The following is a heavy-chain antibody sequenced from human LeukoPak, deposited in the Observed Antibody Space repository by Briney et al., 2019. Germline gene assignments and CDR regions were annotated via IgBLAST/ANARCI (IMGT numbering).Heavy chain of an antibody. Sequence: GGSLRLSCAASGFTLSSYSMNWVRQAPGKGLEWVSSIISSSSSYIYYAESVKGRFTISRDNAKNSLYLQMNSLRAEDTAVYYCARDPSHDYYDSSGRTNWGQGTLVTVSS. J-gene: IGHJ4*02. CDR2: IISSSSSYI. CDR3: ARDPSHDYYDSSGRTN. V-gene: IGHV3-21*01. CDR1: GFTLSSYS. D-gene: IGHD3-22*01.